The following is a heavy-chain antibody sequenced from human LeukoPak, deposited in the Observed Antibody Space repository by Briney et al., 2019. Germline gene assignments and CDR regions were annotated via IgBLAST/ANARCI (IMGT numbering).Heavy chain of an antibody. D-gene: IGHD2-15*01. CDR3: ARDLGYCSGGSCLTFDY. J-gene: IGHJ4*02. CDR1: GYTLTSYG. CDR2: ISAYNGNT. V-gene: IGHV1-18*01. Sequence: ASVKVSCKASGYTLTSYGISWVRQAPGQGLEWMGWISAYNGNTNYAQKLQGRVTMTTDTSTSTAYMELRSLRSDDTAVYYCARDLGYCSGGSCLTFDYWGQGTLVTVSS.